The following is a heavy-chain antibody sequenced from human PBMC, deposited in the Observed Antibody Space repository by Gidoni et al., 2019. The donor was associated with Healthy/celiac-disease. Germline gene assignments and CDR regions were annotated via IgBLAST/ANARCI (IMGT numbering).Heavy chain of an antibody. CDR1: GFTFSSYW. CDR2: INSDGSST. CDR3: ARDVAYCGGDCYSGDDAFDI. D-gene: IGHD2-21*01. V-gene: IGHV3-74*01. Sequence: EVQLVESGGGLVQPGGSLRLSCEASGFTFSSYWMPWVRQAPGKGLVWVSRINSDGSSTSYADSVKGRFTISRDNAKNTLYLQMNSLRAEDTAVYYCARDVAYCGGDCYSGDDAFDIWGQGTMVTVSS. J-gene: IGHJ3*02.